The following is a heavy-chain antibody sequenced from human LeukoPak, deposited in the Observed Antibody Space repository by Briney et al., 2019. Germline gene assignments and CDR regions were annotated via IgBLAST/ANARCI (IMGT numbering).Heavy chain of an antibody. CDR2: IRYDGSNK. D-gene: IGHD5-18*01. CDR1: GFTFSSYG. J-gene: IGHJ6*02. CDR3: AKGTRGYSYGYYYYYGMDV. Sequence: PGVSLRLSCAASGFTFSSYGMHWVRQAPGKGLEWVAFIRYDGSNKYYADSVKGRFTISRDNSKNTLYLQMNSLRAEDTAVYYCAKGTRGYSYGYYYYYGMDVWGQGTTVTVSS. V-gene: IGHV3-30*02.